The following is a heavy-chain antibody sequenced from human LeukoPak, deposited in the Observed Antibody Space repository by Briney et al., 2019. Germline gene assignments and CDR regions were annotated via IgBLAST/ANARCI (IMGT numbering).Heavy chain of an antibody. J-gene: IGHJ5*02. CDR2: INHSGSA. CDR1: GGSFSGYY. V-gene: IGHV4-34*01. Sequence: PSETLSLTCAVYGGSFSGYYWSWIRQPPGKGLEWIGEINHSGSANYNPSLKSRVTISVDTSKNQFSLKLSSVTAADTAVYYCARERDCSSTSCYSPSRGWFDPWGQGTLVTVSS. CDR3: ARERDCSSTSCYSPSRGWFDP. D-gene: IGHD2-2*01.